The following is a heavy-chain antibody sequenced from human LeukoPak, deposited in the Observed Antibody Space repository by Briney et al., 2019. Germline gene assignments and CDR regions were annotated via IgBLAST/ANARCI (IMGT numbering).Heavy chain of an antibody. Sequence: ASVKVSCKGFGYTFTNYYMHWVRQAPGQGLEWMGWINPNSGGTNYAQKFQGRVTMTRDTSISTAYMELSRLRSDDTAVYYCARDLKIVGATTGAYWGQGTLVTVSS. CDR1: GYTFTNYY. V-gene: IGHV1-2*02. CDR3: ARDLKIVGATTGAY. D-gene: IGHD1-26*01. J-gene: IGHJ4*02. CDR2: INPNSGGT.